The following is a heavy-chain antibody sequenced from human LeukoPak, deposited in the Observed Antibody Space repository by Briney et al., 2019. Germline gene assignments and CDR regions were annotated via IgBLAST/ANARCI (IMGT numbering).Heavy chain of an antibody. J-gene: IGHJ6*03. D-gene: IGHD3-9*01. CDR2: FYYSGST. V-gene: IGHV4-59*01. CDR3: ARHYDILTGYYSYYYYMDV. Sequence: SETLSLTCTVSGGSISRYYWSWIRQPPGKGLEWIGYFYYSGSTNYNPSLESRVTISVDTSKNQFSLKLSSVTAADTAVYYCARHYDILTGYYSYYYYMDVWGKGTTVTISS. CDR1: GGSISRYY.